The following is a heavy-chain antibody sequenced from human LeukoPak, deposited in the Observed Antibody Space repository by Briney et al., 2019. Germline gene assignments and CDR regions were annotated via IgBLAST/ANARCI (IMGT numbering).Heavy chain of an antibody. CDR1: GFTFSNYG. CDR3: ARDGPTYRDGLDV. V-gene: IGHV3-33*01. D-gene: IGHD1-1*01. CDR2: IWYDGSNK. Sequence: GGSLRLSCAASGFTFSNYGMHWVRQAPGKGLEWETFIWYDGSNKYYADSVKGRFTISRDNSKNTLYLQLNSLRAEDTAVYYCARDGPTYRDGLDVWGQGTTVTVSS. J-gene: IGHJ6*02.